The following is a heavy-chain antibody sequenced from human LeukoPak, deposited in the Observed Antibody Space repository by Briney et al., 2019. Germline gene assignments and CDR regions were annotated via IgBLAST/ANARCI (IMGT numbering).Heavy chain of an antibody. D-gene: IGHD2-15*01. Sequence: PGGSLRLSCAASGFTFSTYSMYWVRQAPGKGLEWVSSISSSSSYIYYADSVKGRFTISRDNSKNTLYLQMNSLRPEDTALYYCAKDRVCSGGICYSGFDYWGQGTLVTVSS. CDR2: ISSSSSYI. V-gene: IGHV3-21*04. CDR3: AKDRVCSGGICYSGFDY. CDR1: GFTFSTYS. J-gene: IGHJ4*02.